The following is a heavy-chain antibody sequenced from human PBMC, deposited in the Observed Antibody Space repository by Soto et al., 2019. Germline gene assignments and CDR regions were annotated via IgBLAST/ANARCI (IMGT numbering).Heavy chain of an antibody. CDR1: GGSISSYY. CDR2: IYYSGST. Sequence: SETLSLTCTVSGGSISSYYWSWIRQPPGKGLEWIGYIYYSGSTYYNPSLRSRVTISVDTSRNQFSLKLSSVTAADTAVYYCARYGSGECNRGSCYSPFDYWGQGTLVTVSS. CDR3: ARYGSGECNRGSCYSPFDY. D-gene: IGHD2-15*01. J-gene: IGHJ4*02. V-gene: IGHV4-59*08.